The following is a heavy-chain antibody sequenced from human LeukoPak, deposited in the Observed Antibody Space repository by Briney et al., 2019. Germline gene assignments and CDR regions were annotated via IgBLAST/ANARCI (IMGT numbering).Heavy chain of an antibody. CDR3: ARGPNHYYYMDF. J-gene: IGHJ6*03. D-gene: IGHD2-8*01. CDR1: GYTFTDYY. V-gene: IGHV1-2*02. CDR2: IRPHSGGT. Sequence: GASVKVSCKASGYTFTDYYLQWVRQAPGQGLEWMGWIRPHSGGTNFPQKFQGRVTMTRDKSINTVYMELSGLTSDGTALYYCARGPNHYYYMDFWGTGTTVSVSS.